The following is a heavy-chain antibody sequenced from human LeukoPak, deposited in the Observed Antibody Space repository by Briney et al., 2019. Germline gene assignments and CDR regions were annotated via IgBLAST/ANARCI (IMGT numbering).Heavy chain of an antibody. Sequence: ASVKVSCKASGGTFSSYAISWVRQAPGQGLEWMGRIIPIFGIANYAQKFQGRVTITADKSTSTAYMELSSLRSEDTAVYYCARDGRYCSSTSCYPYYGMDVWGQGTTVTVSS. D-gene: IGHD2-2*01. CDR1: GGTFSSYA. CDR3: ARDGRYCSSTSCYPYYGMDV. J-gene: IGHJ6*02. V-gene: IGHV1-69*04. CDR2: IIPIFGIA.